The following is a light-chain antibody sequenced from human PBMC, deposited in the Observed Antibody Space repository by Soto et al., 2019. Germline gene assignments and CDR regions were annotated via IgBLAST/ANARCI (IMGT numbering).Light chain of an antibody. CDR2: EGN. Sequence: QSALTQPASVSGSPGQSITISCTGTSSDVGSYNLVSWYQQHPGKAPKLMIYEGNKRPSGVSNRFSGSKSGNTASLTISGLQAEDKADYYCCSYAGSSTYVFGTGTKVTVL. V-gene: IGLV2-23*01. CDR1: SSDVGSYNL. J-gene: IGLJ1*01. CDR3: CSYAGSSTYV.